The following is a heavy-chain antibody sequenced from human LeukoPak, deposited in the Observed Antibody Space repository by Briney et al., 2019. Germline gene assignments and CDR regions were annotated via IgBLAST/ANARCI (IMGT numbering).Heavy chain of an antibody. J-gene: IGHJ5*02. V-gene: IGHV3-21*01. D-gene: IGHD6-19*01. Sequence: GGSLRLSCAASGFTFSSYSMNWVRQAPGKGLGWVSSISSSSSYIYYADSVKGRFTISRDNAKNSLYLQMNSLRAEDTAVYYCARAYSSGRFDPWGQGTLVTVSS. CDR3: ARAYSSGRFDP. CDR2: ISSSSSYI. CDR1: GFTFSSYS.